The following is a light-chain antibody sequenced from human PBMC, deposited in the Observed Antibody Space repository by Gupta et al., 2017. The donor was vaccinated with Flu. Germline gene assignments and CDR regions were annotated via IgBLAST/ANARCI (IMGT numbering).Light chain of an antibody. CDR3: QQYGISAYT. V-gene: IGKV3-20*01. Sequence: EIVLPQSPGTLSLSPGERATLSCRASQSVNNNLLTWYQQKPGQAPRLLIYGASSRATGIPDRFSGSGSGTDFTLTIRRLEPEDVAVYYCQQYGISAYTFGQGTKLEIK. J-gene: IGKJ2*01. CDR1: QSVNNNL. CDR2: GAS.